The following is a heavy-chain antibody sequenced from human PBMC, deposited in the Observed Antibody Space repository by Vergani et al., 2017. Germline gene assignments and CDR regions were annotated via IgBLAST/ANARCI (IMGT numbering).Heavy chain of an antibody. V-gene: IGHV1-46*01. D-gene: IGHD3-9*01. Sequence: QVQVVQSGAEVKKSGASVKVSCKTSGYTFSNYYMHWVRQAPGQGLEWMGIINPSGGHTNYAQKFQGRVTMTRDTSTSTVYMELSRLRSDDTAVYYCARVRASVRYFDWLGDWGQGTLVTVSS. CDR2: INPSGGHT. CDR1: GYTFSNYY. CDR3: ARVRASVRYFDWLGD. J-gene: IGHJ4*02.